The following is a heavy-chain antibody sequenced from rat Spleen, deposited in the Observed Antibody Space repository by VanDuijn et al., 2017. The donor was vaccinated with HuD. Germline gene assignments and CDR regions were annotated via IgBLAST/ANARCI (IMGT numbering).Heavy chain of an antibody. J-gene: IGHJ2*01. Sequence: EVHLVESGGGLVQPGRSLKLSCAASGFTFDDYHMAWVRQAPTKGLEWVATIIYDGSSTYYRDSVKGRFTISRDNAKRSLYLQMYSLRSEDTANYYCATHGTMAARSGYYFDYWGQGVMVTVSS. V-gene: IGHV5-20*01. CDR1: GFTFDDYH. CDR2: IIYDGSST. CDR3: ATHGTMAARSGYYFDY. D-gene: IGHD1-2*01.